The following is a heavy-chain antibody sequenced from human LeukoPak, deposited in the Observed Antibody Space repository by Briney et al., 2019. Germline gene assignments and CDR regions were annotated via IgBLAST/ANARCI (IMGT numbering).Heavy chain of an antibody. CDR3: ARTTNGDYVGVWAFDI. J-gene: IGHJ3*02. CDR1: GGSISSYY. V-gene: IGHV4-59*01. CDR2: IYYSGST. D-gene: IGHD4-17*01. Sequence: PSETLSLTCTVSGGSISSYYWSWIRQPPGKGLEWIGYIYYSGSTNYNPSLKSRVTISVDTSKNQFSLKLSSVTAADTAVYYCARTTNGDYVGVWAFDIWGQGTMVTVSS.